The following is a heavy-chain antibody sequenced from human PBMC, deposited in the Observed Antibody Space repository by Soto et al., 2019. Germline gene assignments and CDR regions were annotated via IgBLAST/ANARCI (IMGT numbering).Heavy chain of an antibody. D-gene: IGHD5-18*01. V-gene: IGHV4-31*03. Sequence: SETLSLTCTVSGGSISSGGYYWSWIRQHPGKGLEWIGYIYYSGITYYNPSLKSRVTISVDTSKNQFSLKLSSVTAADTAVYYCARDPDTAMVDAFDIWGQGTMATVSS. J-gene: IGHJ3*02. CDR1: GGSISSGGYY. CDR2: IYYSGIT. CDR3: ARDPDTAMVDAFDI.